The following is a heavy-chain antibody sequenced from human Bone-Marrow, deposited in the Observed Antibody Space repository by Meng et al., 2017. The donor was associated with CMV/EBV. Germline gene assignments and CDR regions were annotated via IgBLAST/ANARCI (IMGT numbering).Heavy chain of an antibody. V-gene: IGHV4-34*01. CDR3: ARGLGTPAGRSFDY. J-gene: IGHJ4*02. Sequence: SETLSFTGAVYGGSFSGYYWSWIRQPPGKGLEWIGEINHSGSTNYNQSLKSRVTISVDTSKNQFSLKLSTVTAADTAVYYCARGLGTPAGRSFDYWGQGTLVTVSS. CDR2: INHSGST. CDR1: GGSFSGYY. D-gene: IGHD1-14*01.